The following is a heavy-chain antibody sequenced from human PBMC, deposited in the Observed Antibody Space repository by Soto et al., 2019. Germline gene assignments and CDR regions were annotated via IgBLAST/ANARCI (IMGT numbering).Heavy chain of an antibody. CDR1: GLSFIDYS. D-gene: IGHD5-12*01. CDR3: ARSAKKTWLPAF. Sequence: ASVEVSCRASGLSFIDYSILWVRQAPGQSLEWLGWINAGNGNTKYSHKFQDRVTITSDTSATTTYMELRSLRSEDTAVFYCARSAKKTWLPAFWGQGTLVTVSS. CDR2: INAGNGNT. V-gene: IGHV1-3*01. J-gene: IGHJ1*01.